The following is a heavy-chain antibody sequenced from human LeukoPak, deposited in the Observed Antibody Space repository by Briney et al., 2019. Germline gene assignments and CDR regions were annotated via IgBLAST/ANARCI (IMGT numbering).Heavy chain of an antibody. CDR2: IYYSGST. D-gene: IGHD6-13*01. Sequence: SETLSLTCTVSGFSFSSSTYYWGWIRQPPGKGLEWIGSIYYSGSTYYNPSLMSRVTMSVDTSKNQFSLKLSSVTAADTAVYYCARHAGGISATGTRPFDYWGQGTLVTVSS. V-gene: IGHV4-39*01. J-gene: IGHJ4*02. CDR3: ARHAGGISATGTRPFDY. CDR1: GFSFSSSTYY.